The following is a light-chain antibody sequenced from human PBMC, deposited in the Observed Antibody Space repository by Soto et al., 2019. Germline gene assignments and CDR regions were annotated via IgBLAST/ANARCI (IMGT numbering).Light chain of an antibody. CDR3: QQYGDSPDS. Sequence: EVVLTQSPGTLSLSPGDRATLSCRASQSVRSNYLAWYQQKAGQPPRLLIFGASSRDTGIPDRFSGSGSGTDFSLTISRLEPEDFAVYYCQQYGDSPDSFGPGTKVDIK. V-gene: IGKV3-20*01. CDR1: QSVRSNY. J-gene: IGKJ3*01. CDR2: GAS.